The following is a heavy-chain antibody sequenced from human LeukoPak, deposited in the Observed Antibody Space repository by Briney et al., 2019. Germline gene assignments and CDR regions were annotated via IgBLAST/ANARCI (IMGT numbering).Heavy chain of an antibody. Sequence: SETLSLTCTVSGGSITSFYWSWIRQPLGKGLEWIGYIYYGGSTKYNPSLKRRVSISIDTSNNQFSLKLSYGNAADTAVVYCSGESLGIESFDYWGQGTLVTVSS. D-gene: IGHD7-27*01. CDR3: SGESLGIESFDY. CDR2: IYYGGST. J-gene: IGHJ4*02. V-gene: IGHV4-59*01. CDR1: GGSITSFY.